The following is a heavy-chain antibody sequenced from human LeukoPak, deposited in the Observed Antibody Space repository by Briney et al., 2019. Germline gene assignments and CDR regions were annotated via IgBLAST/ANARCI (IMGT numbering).Heavy chain of an antibody. J-gene: IGHJ1*01. CDR1: GFTFSSYG. CDR2: IWFDGSNK. CDR3: ARDLNVLYYGSGSSPFQH. D-gene: IGHD3-10*01. V-gene: IGHV3-30*02. Sequence: PGGSLRLSCAASGFTFSSYGMHWVRQAPGKGLEWVTFIWFDGSNKYYADSVKGRFTISRDNSKNTLYLQMSSLRSEDTAVYYCARDLNVLYYGSGSSPFQHWGQGTLVTVSS.